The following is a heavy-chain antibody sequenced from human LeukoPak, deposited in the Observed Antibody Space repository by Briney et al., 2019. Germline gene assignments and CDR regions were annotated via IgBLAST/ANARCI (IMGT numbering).Heavy chain of an antibody. D-gene: IGHD5-24*01. CDR2: ISYDGSNT. J-gene: IGHJ6*02. CDR3: ARTGGDGYWVYYYYGMDV. Sequence: GRSLRLSCAASGFTFSSYAMHWVRQAPGKGLEWVAVISYDGSNTYYADSVKGRFTISRDNSKNTLYLQMNSLRAEDTAVYYCARTGGDGYWVYYYYGMDVWGQGTTVTVSS. V-gene: IGHV3-30-3*01. CDR1: GFTFSSYA.